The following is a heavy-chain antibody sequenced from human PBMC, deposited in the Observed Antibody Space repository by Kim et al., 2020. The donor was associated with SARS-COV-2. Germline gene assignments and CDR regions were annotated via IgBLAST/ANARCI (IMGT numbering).Heavy chain of an antibody. V-gene: IGHV3-23*01. D-gene: IGHD6-13*01. J-gene: IGHJ4*02. CDR2: GST. CDR3: ARQQLVHIYFDY. Sequence: GSTYYADSVKGRFTISRDNSKNTLYLQMNSLRAEDTAVYYCARQQLVHIYFDYWGQGTLVTVSS.